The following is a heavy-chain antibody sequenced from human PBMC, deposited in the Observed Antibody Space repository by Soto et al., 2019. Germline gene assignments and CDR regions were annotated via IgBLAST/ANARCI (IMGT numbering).Heavy chain of an antibody. Sequence: SETLSLTCTVSGGSVSSSSYYWGWVRQPPRKGMEWIGSVYYSGSTYYKQSLESRVTISVDKSKNQFSLKLMSLSAADTAVYYCGRLEGLATISYYFDYWGQGALVTVSS. D-gene: IGHD3-9*01. V-gene: IGHV4-39*01. CDR1: GGSVSSSSYY. CDR3: GRLEGLATISYYFDY. CDR2: VYYSGST. J-gene: IGHJ4*02.